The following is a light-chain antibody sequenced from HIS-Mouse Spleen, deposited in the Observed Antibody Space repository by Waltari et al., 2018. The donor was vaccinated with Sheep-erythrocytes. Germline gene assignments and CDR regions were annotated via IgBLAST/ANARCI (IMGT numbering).Light chain of an antibody. CDR1: KLGDKY. V-gene: IGLV3-1*01. J-gene: IGLJ2*01. CDR3: QAWDSSTAV. CDR2: QDS. Sequence: SYELTQPPSVSVSPGQTASITCSGDKLGDKYACWYQQKPGQSPVLVIYQDSKRPSGIPELFSGSNSGNTDTLTISGTQAMDEADYYCQAWDSSTAVFGGGTKLTVL.